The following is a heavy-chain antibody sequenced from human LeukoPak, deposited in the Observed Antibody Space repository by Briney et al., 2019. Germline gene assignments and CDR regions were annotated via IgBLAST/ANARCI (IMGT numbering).Heavy chain of an antibody. CDR2: INHSGST. Sequence: SETLSLTCAVYSGSCSGYHWSWIRQPPGKGLEWIGEINHSGSTNYNPSLKSRVTISVDTSKNQFSLKLSSVTAADTAVYYCARALMKYYYYYMDVWGKGTTVTVSS. V-gene: IGHV4-34*01. CDR1: SGSCSGYH. J-gene: IGHJ6*03. CDR3: ARALMKYYYYYMDV.